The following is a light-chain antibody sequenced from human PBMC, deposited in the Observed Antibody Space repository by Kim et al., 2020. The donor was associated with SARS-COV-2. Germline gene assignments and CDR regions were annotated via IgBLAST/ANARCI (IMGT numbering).Light chain of an antibody. Sequence: VAPGKTGRITCGGNNIGSKSVHWYQQKPGQAPVLVIYYDSDRPSGIPERFSGSNSGNTATLTISRVEAGDEADYYCQVWDSSSDHVFGTGTKVTVL. V-gene: IGLV3-21*04. CDR1: NIGSKS. CDR3: QVWDSSSDHV. J-gene: IGLJ1*01. CDR2: YDS.